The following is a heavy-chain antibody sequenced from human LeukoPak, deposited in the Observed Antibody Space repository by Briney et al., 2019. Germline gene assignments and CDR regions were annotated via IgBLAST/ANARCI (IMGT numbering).Heavy chain of an antibody. Sequence: GGSLRLSCAASGFTFSSYWMSWVRQAPGKGLEWVANIKQDGSEKYSVDSVKGRFTISRDNAKNSLYLQMNSLRGKDTAVYYCARLYCSTISCLCFDYWGQGTLVTVSS. CDR1: GFTFSSYW. D-gene: IGHD2-2*01. CDR3: ARLYCSTISCLCFDY. CDR2: IKQDGSEK. V-gene: IGHV3-7*01. J-gene: IGHJ4*02.